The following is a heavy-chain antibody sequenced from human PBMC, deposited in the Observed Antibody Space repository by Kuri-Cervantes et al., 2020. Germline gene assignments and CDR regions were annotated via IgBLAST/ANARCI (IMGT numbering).Heavy chain of an antibody. CDR2: INPRDGST. CDR3: ARDSLWFYGEGATPVNWFDP. J-gene: IGHJ5*02. CDR1: GYTFTSFC. Sequence: ASVKVSCKASGYTFTSFCIHWVRQAPGQGLEWMGIINPRDGSTSYAQNFQGRVTMTRDTSTSTVYIELSSRRSEDTAVYYCARDSLWFYGEGATPVNWFDPWGQGTLVTDSS. D-gene: IGHD4-17*01. V-gene: IGHV1-46*01.